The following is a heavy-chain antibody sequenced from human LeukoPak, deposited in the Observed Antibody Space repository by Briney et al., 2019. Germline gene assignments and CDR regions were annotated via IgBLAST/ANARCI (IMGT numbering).Heavy chain of an antibody. J-gene: IGHJ6*02. Sequence: ASVKVSCKASGYTFTSYDINWVRQATGQGLEWMAWMNPNSGNTGYAQKFQGRVTMTRNTSISTAYMELSSLRSEDTAVYYCARGSRYCSSTSCYAGLSGYYYYGMDVWGQGTTVTVSS. CDR2: MNPNSGNT. V-gene: IGHV1-8*01. D-gene: IGHD2-2*01. CDR1: GYTFTSYD. CDR3: ARGSRYCSSTSCYAGLSGYYYYGMDV.